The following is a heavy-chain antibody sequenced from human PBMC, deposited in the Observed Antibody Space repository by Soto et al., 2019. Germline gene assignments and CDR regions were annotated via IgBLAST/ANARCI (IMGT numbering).Heavy chain of an antibody. CDR3: AKGGYGGNSDNFDY. CDR2: IIPIFGTA. V-gene: IGHV1-69*13. Sequence: AASVKVSCKASGGTFSSYAISWVRQAPGQGLEWMGGIIPIFGTANYAQKFQGRVTITADESTSTAYMELSSLRSEDTAVYYCAKGGYGGNSDNFDYWGQGTLVTVSS. CDR1: GGTFSSYA. J-gene: IGHJ4*02. D-gene: IGHD2-21*02.